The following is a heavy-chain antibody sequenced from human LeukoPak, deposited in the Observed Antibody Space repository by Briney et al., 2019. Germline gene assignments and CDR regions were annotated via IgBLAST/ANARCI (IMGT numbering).Heavy chain of an antibody. Sequence: LGESLKISCKGSADSFTSYWIGWVRQMPGKGLEWMGIIFPGDSDTIYSPSFQGQVTISADKSISTAYLQWSSLKASDTAMYYCARHPGGISWSHFDYWGQGTLVTVSS. CDR3: ARHPGGISWSHFDY. D-gene: IGHD6-13*01. CDR1: ADSFTSYW. V-gene: IGHV5-51*01. CDR2: IFPGDSDT. J-gene: IGHJ4*02.